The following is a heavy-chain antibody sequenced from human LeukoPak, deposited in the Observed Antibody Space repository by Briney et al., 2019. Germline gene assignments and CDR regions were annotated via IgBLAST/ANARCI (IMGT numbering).Heavy chain of an antibody. J-gene: IGHJ5*02. CDR1: GYTFTGYY. CDR2: INPNSGGT. CDR3: ARGRGYDFWSGYYKGENWFDP. D-gene: IGHD3-3*01. Sequence: ASVKVSCKASGYTFTGYYMHWVQQAPGQGLEWMGWINPNSGGTNYAQKFQGRVTMTRDTSISTAYMELSSLRSEDTAVYYCARGRGYDFWSGYYKGENWFDPWGQGTLVTVSS. V-gene: IGHV1-2*02.